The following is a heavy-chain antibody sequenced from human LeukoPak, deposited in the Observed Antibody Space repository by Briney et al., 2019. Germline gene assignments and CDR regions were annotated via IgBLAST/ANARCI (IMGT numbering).Heavy chain of an antibody. CDR3: ARGGITILSLAFDI. Sequence: PGGSLRLSCAASGFTFSSYWMHWVRHAPGKGLVWVSRINSDGSSTSYADSVKGRFTISRDNAKNTLYVQMNSLRAEDTAVYYCARGGITILSLAFDIWGQGTMVTVSS. CDR1: GFTFSSYW. V-gene: IGHV3-74*01. J-gene: IGHJ3*02. CDR2: INSDGSST. D-gene: IGHD3-3*01.